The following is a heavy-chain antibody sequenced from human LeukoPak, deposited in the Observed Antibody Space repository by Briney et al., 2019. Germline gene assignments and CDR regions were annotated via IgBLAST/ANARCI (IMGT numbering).Heavy chain of an antibody. CDR2: ISGSGGST. CDR1: GFTFSDYW. Sequence: GGSLRLSCVVSGFTFSDYWMIWVRQAPGKGLEWVSAISGSGGSTYYADSVKGRFTISRDNSKNTLYLQMNSLRAEDTAVYCCAKDAEIAVAAYFDYWGQGTLVTVSS. V-gene: IGHV3-23*01. D-gene: IGHD6-19*01. CDR3: AKDAEIAVAAYFDY. J-gene: IGHJ4*02.